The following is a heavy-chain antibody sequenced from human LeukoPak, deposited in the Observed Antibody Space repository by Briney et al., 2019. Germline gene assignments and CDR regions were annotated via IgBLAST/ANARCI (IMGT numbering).Heavy chain of an antibody. CDR2: MHHSGNS. V-gene: IGHV4-59*02. CDR1: GASVTDHY. D-gene: IGHD7-27*01. Sequence: SETLSLTCTVSGASVTDHYWSWIRQSPGKGLEWISYMHHSGNSDYNPSLRSRVTTSLDTSKNQFSLNLISVTAADTAVYYCTRGHWGLQSWSQGTLVTVSS. CDR3: TRGHWGLQS. J-gene: IGHJ5*02.